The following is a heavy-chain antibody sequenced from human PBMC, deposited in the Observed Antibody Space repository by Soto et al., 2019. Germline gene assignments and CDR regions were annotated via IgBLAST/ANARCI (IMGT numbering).Heavy chain of an antibody. Sequence: GGSLRLSCAASGFTFSSYGMHWVRQAPGKGLEWVAVIWYDGSNKYYADSVKGRFTISRDNSKNTLYLQMNCLRAEDTAVYYCARAGERYCSGGSCFSSNWFDPWGQGTLVTVSS. D-gene: IGHD2-15*01. CDR3: ARAGERYCSGGSCFSSNWFDP. J-gene: IGHJ5*02. CDR2: IWYDGSNK. CDR1: GFTFSSYG. V-gene: IGHV3-33*01.